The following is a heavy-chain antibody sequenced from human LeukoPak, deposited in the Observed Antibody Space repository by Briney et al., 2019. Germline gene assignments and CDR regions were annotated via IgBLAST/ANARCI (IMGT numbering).Heavy chain of an antibody. Sequence: PSQTLSLTCTVSGGSISSGGYYWSWIRQHPGKGLEWIGYIYYSGSTYYNPSLKSRVTISVDTSKNQFSLKLSSVTAADTAVYYCARAPAMVAYYFDYWGQGTLVTVSS. D-gene: IGHD5-18*01. CDR1: GGSISSGGYY. CDR3: ARAPAMVAYYFDY. V-gene: IGHV4-31*03. CDR2: IYYSGST. J-gene: IGHJ4*02.